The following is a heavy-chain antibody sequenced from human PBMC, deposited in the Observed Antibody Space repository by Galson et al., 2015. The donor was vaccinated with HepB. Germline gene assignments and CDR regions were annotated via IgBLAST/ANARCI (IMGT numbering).Heavy chain of an antibody. V-gene: IGHV3-15*01. D-gene: IGHD6-19*01. J-gene: IGHJ5*02. Sequence: FLRLSCPASGFTFSNAWQSRVPQAPGRGLEWVGHIQSKTDGGTTDYAAPVKGRFTISRDDSKDTLYLQMNSLKTDDTAVYYCTTDVYFSSYWSWIDPWGQGTLVTVSS. CDR3: TTDVYFSSYWSWIDP. CDR2: IQSKTDGGTT. CDR1: GFTFSNAW.